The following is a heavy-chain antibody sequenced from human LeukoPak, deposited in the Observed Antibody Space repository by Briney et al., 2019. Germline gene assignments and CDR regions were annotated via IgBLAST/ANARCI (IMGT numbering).Heavy chain of an antibody. J-gene: IGHJ4*02. CDR3: AKDTWPHSGSDYYFDY. CDR1: GFTFSSYW. Sequence: GGSLRLSCAASGFTFSSYWMHWVRQAPGKGLVWVSRINSDGSSTSYADSVKGRFTISRDNAKNSLYLQMNSLRAEDTALYYCAKDTWPHSGSDYYFDYWGQGTLVTVSS. D-gene: IGHD1-26*01. CDR2: INSDGSST. V-gene: IGHV3-74*01.